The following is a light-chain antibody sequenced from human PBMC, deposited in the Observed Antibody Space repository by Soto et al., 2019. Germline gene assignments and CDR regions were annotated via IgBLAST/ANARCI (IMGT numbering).Light chain of an antibody. V-gene: IGKV3-11*01. Sequence: IVLTQSPATLSLSPGERATLSCRASQSITNNYLAWYQQKPGQAPRLLIYGASSRATGVPARFSGSGSGTDFTLTISSLEPEDFAIYYCQQRQYWPPITFGQGTRLEIK. J-gene: IGKJ5*01. CDR2: GAS. CDR1: QSITNNY. CDR3: QQRQYWPPIT.